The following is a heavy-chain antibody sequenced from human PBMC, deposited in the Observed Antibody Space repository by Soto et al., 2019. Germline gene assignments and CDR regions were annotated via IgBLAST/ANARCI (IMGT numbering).Heavy chain of an antibody. CDR1: GGSIDDINSY. V-gene: IGHV4-30-4*01. J-gene: IGHJ4*02. CDR3: ARSTYGEGYPHFFAD. CDR2: IHNTGNT. D-gene: IGHD3-16*02. Sequence: QVQLQESGPGLVMPSQTLSLTCAVSGGSIDDINSYWTWIRQSPGRSPEWIGYIHNTGNTFYSPSLKRRLAISIDRSKSQFSLKLSAVTAADTAFYYCARSTYGEGYPHFFADSGQGTLVTVSS.